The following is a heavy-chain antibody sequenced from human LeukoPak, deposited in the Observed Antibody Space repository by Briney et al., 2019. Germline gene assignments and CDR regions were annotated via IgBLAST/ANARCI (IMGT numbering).Heavy chain of an antibody. CDR2: IKQDGSDK. Sequence: GGSLRLSCAASGFTFSRYWMSWVRPAPGGGLEWVANIKQDGSDKYYVDSVKGRFTISRDNAKNSLYWQMNSLRAEDTAGYYCAREPYDSSWGLGYFDYWGQGNLVTVSS. CDR3: AREPYDSSWGLGYFDY. J-gene: IGHJ4*02. CDR1: GFTFSRYW. V-gene: IGHV3-7*04. D-gene: IGHD3-22*01.